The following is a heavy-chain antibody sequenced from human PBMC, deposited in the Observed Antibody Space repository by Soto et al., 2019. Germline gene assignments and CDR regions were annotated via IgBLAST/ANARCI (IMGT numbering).Heavy chain of an antibody. V-gene: IGHV3-21*01. CDR2: ISSSSSYI. CDR1: GFTFSSYS. J-gene: IGHJ4*02. Sequence: SGGSLRLSCAASGFTFSSYSMNWVRQAPGKGLEWVSSISSSSSYIYYADSVKGRFTISRDNAKNSLYLQMNSLRAEDTAVYYCARDTLALNYGDYVGYFDYWGQGTLVTVSS. D-gene: IGHD4-17*01. CDR3: ARDTLALNYGDYVGYFDY.